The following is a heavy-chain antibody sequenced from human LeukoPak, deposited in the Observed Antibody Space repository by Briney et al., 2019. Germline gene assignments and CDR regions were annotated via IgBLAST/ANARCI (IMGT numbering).Heavy chain of an antibody. D-gene: IGHD3-10*01. Sequence: KPSETLSLTCTVSGYSISSGYYWGWIRPPPGKGLEWIGSIYHSGSTYYNPSLKSRVTISVDTSKNQFSLKLSSVTAADTAVYYCAREGLGYYGSGSSDYWGQGTLVTVSS. CDR2: IYHSGST. J-gene: IGHJ4*02. CDR1: GYSISSGYY. CDR3: AREGLGYYGSGSSDY. V-gene: IGHV4-38-2*02.